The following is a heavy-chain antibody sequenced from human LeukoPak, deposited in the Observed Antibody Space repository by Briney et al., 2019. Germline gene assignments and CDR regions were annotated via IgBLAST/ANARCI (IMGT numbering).Heavy chain of an antibody. Sequence: GGSLRLSCAASGFTFSSYAMSWVRQAPGKGLEWVSAISGSGGSTYYADSVKGRFTISRDNSKNTLYLQMNSLRAEDTAVYYCAKDSPPAKWLSGAFDIWGQGTTVTVSS. CDR2: ISGSGGST. CDR3: AKDSPPAKWLSGAFDI. V-gene: IGHV3-23*01. CDR1: GFTFSSYA. J-gene: IGHJ3*02. D-gene: IGHD3-22*01.